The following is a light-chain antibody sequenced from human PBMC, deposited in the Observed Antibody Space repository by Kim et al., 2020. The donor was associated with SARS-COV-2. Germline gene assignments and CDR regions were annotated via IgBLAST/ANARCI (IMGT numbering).Light chain of an antibody. CDR3: HVWDSNSDHRV. CDR1: NIGGKS. V-gene: IGLV3-21*01. J-gene: IGLJ3*02. CDR2: YDS. Sequence: SYELTQPPSVSVAPGDTARITCGENNIGGKSVHWYQQKPGQAPVLVISYDSDRPSGIPERFSGSNSGNTATLSISRVGAGDEADYYCHVWDSNSDHRVFGGGTKVTVL.